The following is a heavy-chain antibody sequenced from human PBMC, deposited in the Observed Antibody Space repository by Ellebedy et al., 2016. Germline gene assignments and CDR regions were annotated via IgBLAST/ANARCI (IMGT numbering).Heavy chain of an antibody. CDR1: GFSFSIYS. CDR3: TKDISPGGADV. Sequence: GGSLRLSCAASGFSFSIYSMFWVRQAPGKGLEWVSYITGSATNIYSADSVKGRFTISRDNAKNSLYLQMNSLRDEDTALYYCTKDISPGGADVWGQGTTVTVSS. CDR2: ITGSATNI. D-gene: IGHD3-9*01. V-gene: IGHV3-48*02. J-gene: IGHJ6*02.